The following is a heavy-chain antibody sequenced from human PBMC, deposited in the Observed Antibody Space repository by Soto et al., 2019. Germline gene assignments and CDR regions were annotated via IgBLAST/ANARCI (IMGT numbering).Heavy chain of an antibody. CDR2: ISGSGGST. V-gene: IGHV3-23*01. D-gene: IGHD6-6*01. CDR1: GFTFSSYA. Sequence: EVQLLESGGGLVQPGGSLRLSCAASGFTFSSYAMSWVSQAPGKGLEWVSAISGSGGSTYYADSVKGRFTISRDNSKNTLYLQMNSLRAEDTAVYYCAKFMRGYSRSQGGFDPWGQGTLVPVSS. CDR3: AKFMRGYSRSQGGFDP. J-gene: IGHJ5*02.